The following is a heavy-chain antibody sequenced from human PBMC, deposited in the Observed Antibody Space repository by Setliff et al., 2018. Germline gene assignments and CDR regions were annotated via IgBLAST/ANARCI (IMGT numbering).Heavy chain of an antibody. CDR1: GFTFSNAW. Sequence: GGSLRLSCAASGFTFSNAWMSWVRQAPGKGLEWVGRIKSKTDGGTTDYAAPVKGRFTISRDNSKNTQYLQMHSLRVEDTAVYYCAREYYDSSGFSYGMDVWGQGTTVTVSS. J-gene: IGHJ6*02. CDR2: IKSKTDGGTT. V-gene: IGHV3-15*01. CDR3: AREYYDSSGFSYGMDV. D-gene: IGHD3-22*01.